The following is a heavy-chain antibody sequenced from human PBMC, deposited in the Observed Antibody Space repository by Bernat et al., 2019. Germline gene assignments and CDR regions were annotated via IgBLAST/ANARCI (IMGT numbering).Heavy chain of an antibody. V-gene: IGHV3-21*01. CDR1: GFTFSSYS. CDR3: ARPNLGYCSGGSCYRTYYYYGMDV. Sequence: EVQLVESGGGLVKPGGSLRLSCAASGFTFSSYSMNWVRQAPGKGLEWVSSISSSSSHIYYADSAKGRFTISRDNAKNSLYLQMNSLRAEDTAVYYCARPNLGYCSGGSCYRTYYYYGMDVWGQGTTVTVSS. D-gene: IGHD2-15*01. CDR2: ISSSSSHI. J-gene: IGHJ6*02.